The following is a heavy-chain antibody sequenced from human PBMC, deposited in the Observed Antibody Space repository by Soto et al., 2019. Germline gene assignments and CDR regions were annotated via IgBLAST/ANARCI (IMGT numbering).Heavy chain of an antibody. Sequence: PGESLKISCKGSGYSFTSYWIGWVRQMPGKSLEWMGIIYPGDSDTRYSPSFQGQVTVSADKSISTAYLQWNSLKASDTAIYYCARRGSGYCSSGSCWYFDLWGRGTLVTVSS. J-gene: IGHJ2*01. CDR2: IYPGDSDT. CDR1: GYSFTSYW. CDR3: ARRGSGYCSSGSCWYFDL. V-gene: IGHV5-51*01. D-gene: IGHD2-15*01.